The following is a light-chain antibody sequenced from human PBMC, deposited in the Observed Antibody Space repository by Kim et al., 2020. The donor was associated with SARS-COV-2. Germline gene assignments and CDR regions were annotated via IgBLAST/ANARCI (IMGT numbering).Light chain of an antibody. CDR3: QQYDDWPPWT. J-gene: IGKJ1*01. V-gene: IGKV3-15*01. CDR1: RSVSST. Sequence: VSPGEPATLSCRASRSVSSTVAWYQQKPGQAPRLLIDDASTRATGIPARFSGSGSGTDFTLTISSLQSEDLAVYHCQQYDDWPPWTFGQGTKLEIK. CDR2: DAS.